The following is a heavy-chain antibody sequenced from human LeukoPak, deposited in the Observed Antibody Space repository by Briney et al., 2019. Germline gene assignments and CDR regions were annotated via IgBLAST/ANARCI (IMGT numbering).Heavy chain of an antibody. J-gene: IGHJ4*02. CDR3: AKNTGTGGSNSFDY. V-gene: IGHV3-23*01. Sequence: GGSLRLSCAATGFTFSSYAMSWVREAPGKGLEWVSGISGSGSTTYYADSVRGRVTISRDNSKNTQHLQMNSLRAEDTAVYYCAKNTGTGGSNSFDYWGQGTLVTVSS. CDR2: ISGSGSTT. D-gene: IGHD1-26*01. CDR1: GFTFSSYA.